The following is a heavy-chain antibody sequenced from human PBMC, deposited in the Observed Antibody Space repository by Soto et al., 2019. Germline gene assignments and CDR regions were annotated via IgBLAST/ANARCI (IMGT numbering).Heavy chain of an antibody. V-gene: IGHV4-34*01. CDR3: ARHPGYGLYYFDY. CDR2: INHSGST. CDR1: GGSFSGYY. D-gene: IGHD5-18*01. J-gene: IGHJ4*02. Sequence: SETLSLTCAVYGGSFSGYYWSWIRQPPGKGLEWIGEINHSGSTNYNPSLKSRVTISVDTSKNQFSLKLSSVTAADTAVYYCARHPGYGLYYFDYWGQGTLVTVSS.